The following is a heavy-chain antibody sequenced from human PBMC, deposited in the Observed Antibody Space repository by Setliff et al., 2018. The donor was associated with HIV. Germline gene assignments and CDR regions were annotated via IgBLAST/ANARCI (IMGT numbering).Heavy chain of an antibody. V-gene: IGHV4-39*07. CDR3: ARGVAAAGL. J-gene: IGHJ4*02. D-gene: IGHD6-13*01. CDR2: IFYSGHT. CDR1: GGSISRSSYY. Sequence: LSLPCTVSGGSISRSSYYWAWIRQPPGKGLEWIGNIFYSGHTFYNPSLRSRVTISVDTSKNQFSLKLSSVTAADTAVYYCARGVAAAGLWGQGTLVTVSS.